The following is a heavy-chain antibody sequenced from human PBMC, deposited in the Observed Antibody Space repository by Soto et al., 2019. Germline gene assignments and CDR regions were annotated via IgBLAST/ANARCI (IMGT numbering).Heavy chain of an antibody. CDR1: GDSVSSYSAA. V-gene: IGHV6-1*01. CDR2: TYYRSRFFS. CDR3: VRDRHSSSEWFDP. Sequence: SQTLSLTCALSGDSVSSYSAAWNCIRQSPSGGLEWLGRTYYRSRFFSDHAESVKSRIIINPDTSKNQFSLQLKSVTPEDTAVYYCVRDRHSSSEWFDPWGQGTPVTVSS. J-gene: IGHJ5*02. D-gene: IGHD3-22*01.